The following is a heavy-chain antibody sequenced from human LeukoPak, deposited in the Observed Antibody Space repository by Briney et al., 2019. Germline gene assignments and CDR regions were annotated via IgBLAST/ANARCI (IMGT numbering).Heavy chain of an antibody. D-gene: IGHD3-3*01. CDR1: GGSFSGYY. V-gene: IGHV4-34*01. CDR2: TNHSGST. CDR3: ARLITIFGVVIPQHTAFDI. Sequence: SETLSLTCAVYGGSFSGYYWSWIRQPPGKGLEWIGETNHSGSTNYNPSLKSRVTISVDTSKNQFSLKLSSVTAADTAVYYCARLITIFGVVIPQHTAFDIWGQGTMVTVSS. J-gene: IGHJ3*02.